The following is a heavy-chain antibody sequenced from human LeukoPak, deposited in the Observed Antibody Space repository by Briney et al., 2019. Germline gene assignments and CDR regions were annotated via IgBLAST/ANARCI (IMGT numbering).Heavy chain of an antibody. V-gene: IGHV4-30-2*01. J-gene: IGHJ4*02. CDR3: ARVDPLTDLYYFDY. Sequence: PSETLSLTCTVSGGSISSGGYYWSWIRQPPGKGLEWIGYIYHSGTTYNNPSLKSRVTISVDKSKNQFSLKLTSVTAADTAVYYCARVDPLTDLYYFDYWGQGTLVTVSS. CDR1: GGSISSGGYY. CDR2: IYHSGTT.